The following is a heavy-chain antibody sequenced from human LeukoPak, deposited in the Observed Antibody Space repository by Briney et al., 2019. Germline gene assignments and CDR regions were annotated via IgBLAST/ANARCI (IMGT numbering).Heavy chain of an antibody. V-gene: IGHV3-7*03. CDR1: GFTFSNYW. J-gene: IGHJ4*02. CDR2: IKEDGSEK. CDR3: AKDHLAVAGTAMRFDY. Sequence: GGSLRLSCVASGFTFSNYWMSWVRQAPGKGLECVANIKEDGSEKYYVDSVKGRFTISRDNAKNSLYLQMNSLRAEDTALYYCAKDHLAVAGTAMRFDYWGQGTLVTVSS. D-gene: IGHD6-19*01.